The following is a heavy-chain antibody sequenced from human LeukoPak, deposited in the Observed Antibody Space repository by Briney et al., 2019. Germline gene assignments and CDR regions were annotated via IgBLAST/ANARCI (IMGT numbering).Heavy chain of an antibody. CDR1: GYTFASYW. V-gene: IGHV1-46*01. D-gene: IGHD6-13*01. CDR3: ARAPRNSSTMLDF. CDR2: INPDGGST. J-gene: IGHJ4*02. Sequence: ASVKVSCKASGYTFASYWIQWVRQAPGQGLEWMGLINPDGGSTAYAHRFQGRVIMTRDTSTSTAYMDLSSLRSEDTAVYHCARAPRNSSTMLDFWGQGTLVTISS.